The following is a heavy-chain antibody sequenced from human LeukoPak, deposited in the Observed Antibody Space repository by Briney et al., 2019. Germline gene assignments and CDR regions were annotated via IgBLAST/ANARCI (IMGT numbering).Heavy chain of an antibody. CDR3: ARTVGYLDAFDN. Sequence: GGSLRLSCAASGFTFSSYSMNWVRQARGKGLEWVSSISSSSSYIYYADSVKGRFTISRDNAKNSLYLQMNSLRAEDTAVYYCARTVGYLDAFDNWGQGRMVTVSS. CDR1: GFTFSSYS. J-gene: IGHJ3*02. V-gene: IGHV3-21*01. D-gene: IGHD3-16*02. CDR2: ISSSSSYI.